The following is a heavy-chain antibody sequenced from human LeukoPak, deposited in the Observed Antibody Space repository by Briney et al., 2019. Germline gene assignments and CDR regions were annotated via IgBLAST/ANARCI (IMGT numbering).Heavy chain of an antibody. CDR2: IYHSGST. J-gene: IGHJ4*02. Sequence: PSETLSLTCAVSGGSISSSNWWSWVRQPPGKGLEWIGEIYHSGSTNYNPSLKSRVTISVDKSKNQFSLRLSSVTAADTAVYYCARIGIRYFDWTYWGQGTLVTVSS. CDR3: ARIGIRYFDWTY. V-gene: IGHV4-4*02. D-gene: IGHD3-9*01. CDR1: GGSISSSNW.